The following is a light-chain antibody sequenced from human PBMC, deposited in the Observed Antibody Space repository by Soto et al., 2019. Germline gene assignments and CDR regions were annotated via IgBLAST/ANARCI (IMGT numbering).Light chain of an antibody. V-gene: IGLV2-8*01. CDR3: ISYAGSDTYV. CDR1: SSDVGAYNY. Sequence: QSALTQPPSASGSPGQSVTISCTGTSSDVGAYNYVSWYQQHPAKAPKLMIYDVNKRPSGVPDRFSGSKSGNTASLTVSGLQADDEADYYCISYAGSDTYVFGTGTQLTVL. J-gene: IGLJ7*01. CDR2: DVN.